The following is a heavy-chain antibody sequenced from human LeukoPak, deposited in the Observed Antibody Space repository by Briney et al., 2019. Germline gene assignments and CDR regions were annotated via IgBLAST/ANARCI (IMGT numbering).Heavy chain of an antibody. CDR1: GFTFRNYG. V-gene: IGHV3-30*02. Sequence: GGSLRLSCAASGFTFRNYGMHWVRQAPGKGLEWVALIWYDGSNKYYADSVRGRFTISRDNSKNMLYLQMNSLRTEDTAVYYCATLRSDSSGWYYFDYWGQGTLVTVSS. CDR3: ATLRSDSSGWYYFDY. D-gene: IGHD6-19*01. CDR2: IWYDGSNK. J-gene: IGHJ4*02.